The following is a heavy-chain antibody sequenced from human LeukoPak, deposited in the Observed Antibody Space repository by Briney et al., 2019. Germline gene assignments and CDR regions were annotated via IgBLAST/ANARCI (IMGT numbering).Heavy chain of an antibody. V-gene: IGHV4-30-4*01. CDR3: ARTNYGSGSYYSF. CDR2: IYYSGST. CDR1: GGSVSGGDCY. D-gene: IGHD3-10*01. Sequence: PSETLSLTCTVSGGSVSGGDCYWSWIRQPPGKGLEWIGYIYYSGSTYYNPSLKSRLTISVDTSKNQISLKLSSVTAADTAVYFCARTNYGSGSYYSFWGRGTLVTVSS. J-gene: IGHJ4*02.